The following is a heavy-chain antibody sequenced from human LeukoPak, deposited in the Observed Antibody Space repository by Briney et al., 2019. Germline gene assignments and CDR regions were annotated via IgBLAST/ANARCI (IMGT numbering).Heavy chain of an antibody. J-gene: IGHJ4*02. Sequence: SETLSLTCAVYGGSFSGYYWSWIRQPPGKGLEWIGEINHSGSTNYNPSLKSRVTISVDTSENQFSLKLSSVTAADTAVYYCARHNYDSSGYYRWLGYWGQGTLVTVSS. CDR2: INHSGST. D-gene: IGHD3-22*01. V-gene: IGHV4-34*01. CDR1: GGSFSGYY. CDR3: ARHNYDSSGYYRWLGY.